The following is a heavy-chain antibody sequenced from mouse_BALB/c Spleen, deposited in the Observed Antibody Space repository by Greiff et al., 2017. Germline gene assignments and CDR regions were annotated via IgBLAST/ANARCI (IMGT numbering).Heavy chain of an antibody. D-gene: IGHD2-1*01. J-gene: IGHJ4*01. CDR1: GFSLTGYG. V-gene: IGHV2-6-7*01. Sequence: VMLVESGPGLVAPSQSLSITCTVSGFSLTGYGVNWVRQPPGKGLEWLGMIWGDGSTDYNSALKSRLSISKDNSKSQVFLKMNSLQTDDTARYYCARDLYYGNYNYYAMDYWGQGTSVTVSS. CDR2: IWGDGST. CDR3: ARDLYYGNYNYYAMDY.